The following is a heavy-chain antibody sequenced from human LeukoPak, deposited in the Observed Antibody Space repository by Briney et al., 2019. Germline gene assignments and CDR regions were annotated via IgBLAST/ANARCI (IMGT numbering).Heavy chain of an antibody. Sequence: PGRSLRLSCAASGFTFSSYAMHWVRQAPGKGLEWVAVISYDGSNKYYADSVKGRFTISRDNSKNTLYLQMNSLRAEDTAVYYCARGRVFGDYGGKRAPDDFDYWGQGTLVTVSS. CDR2: ISYDGSNK. V-gene: IGHV3-30-3*01. J-gene: IGHJ4*02. CDR1: GFTFSSYA. CDR3: ARGRVFGDYGGKRAPDDFDY. D-gene: IGHD4-23*01.